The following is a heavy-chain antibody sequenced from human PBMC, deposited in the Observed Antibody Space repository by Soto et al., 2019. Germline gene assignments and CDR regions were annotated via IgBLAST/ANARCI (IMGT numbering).Heavy chain of an antibody. V-gene: IGHV3-13*04. CDR2: VGISGDT. CDR1: GFTFSKFD. Sequence: GGSLRLSCEASGFTFSKFDMHWVRQPTGKGLEWVSTVGISGDTYYAVSVKGRFTISRDNAKNSLSLQMNSLRAGDTALYFCARGQEVGAHFFDSWGQGTQVTVSS. D-gene: IGHD2-15*01. CDR3: ARGQEVGAHFFDS. J-gene: IGHJ4*02.